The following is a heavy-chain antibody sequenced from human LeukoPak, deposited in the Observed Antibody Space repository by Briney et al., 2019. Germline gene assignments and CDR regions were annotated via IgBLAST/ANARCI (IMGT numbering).Heavy chain of an antibody. J-gene: IGHJ5*02. CDR2: IYYSGST. CDR3: ARKPLLNWFDP. D-gene: IGHD2/OR15-2a*01. V-gene: IGHV4-39*07. Sequence: SETLSLTCTVSGGSISSSSYYWGWIRQPPGKGLEWIGYIYYSGSTYYNPSLKSRVTISVDTSKNQFSLKLSSVTAADTAVYYCARKPLLNWFDPWGQGTLVTVSS. CDR1: GGSISSSSYY.